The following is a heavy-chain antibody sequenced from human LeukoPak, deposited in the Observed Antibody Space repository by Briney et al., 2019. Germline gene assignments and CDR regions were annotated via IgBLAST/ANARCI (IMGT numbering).Heavy chain of an antibody. CDR2: ISSNGVST. J-gene: IGHJ4*02. D-gene: IGHD1-1*01. CDR3: VKDHDRNWNDKGYFDY. Sequence: GGSLRLSCSASGFTFSSYAMHWVRQAPGKGLEYVSAISSNGVSTYYADSVKGRFTISRDNSKSTLDLQMSSLRVEDTAVYYCVKDHDRNWNDKGYFDYWGQGTLVTVSS. CDR1: GFTFSSYA. V-gene: IGHV3-64D*09.